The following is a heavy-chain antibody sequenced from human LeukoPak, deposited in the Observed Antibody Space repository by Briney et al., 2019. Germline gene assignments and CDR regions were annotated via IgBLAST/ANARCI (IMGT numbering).Heavy chain of an antibody. CDR1: GYSFTSYW. CDR2: IYPADSDT. Sequence: GESLKISCKGSGYSFTSYWIGWVRQMPAKGLEWMALIYPADSDTRYSPSFQGQVTISTDKSINTAYLQWSSLKASDTAMYYCARRGFYYDSSGYHYYFDYWGQGTLVTVSS. CDR3: ARRGFYYDSSGYHYYFDY. J-gene: IGHJ4*02. D-gene: IGHD3-22*01. V-gene: IGHV5-51*01.